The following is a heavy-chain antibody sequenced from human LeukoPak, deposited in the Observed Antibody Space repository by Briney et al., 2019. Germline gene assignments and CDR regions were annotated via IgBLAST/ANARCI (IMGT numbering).Heavy chain of an antibody. J-gene: IGHJ4*02. CDR3: ARQYSYDSSGYYPWDY. D-gene: IGHD3-22*01. V-gene: IGHV3-64*04. CDR2: ISGNGLTT. Sequence: GGSLRLSCSASGFSFSISAMHWVRQAPGKGLQYVSVISGNGLTTYYADSVKGRFTISRDNAKNTLYLQMNSLRAEDTAMYYCARQYSYDSSGYYPWDYWGQGTLVTVSS. CDR1: GFSFSISA.